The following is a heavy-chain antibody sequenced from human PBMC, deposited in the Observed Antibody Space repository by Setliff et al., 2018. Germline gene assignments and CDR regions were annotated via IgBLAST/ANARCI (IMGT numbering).Heavy chain of an antibody. Sequence: GSLRLSCAASGFMFSTYGMHWVRQAPGKGLEWVAYIRSDGSNKYYTDLVKGRFSITRDNSKNTLYLQMDSLRVEDTAVYYCVRGEMFSTSPRADWGQGTQVTVSS. CDR1: GFMFSTYG. CDR3: VRGEMFSTSPRAD. V-gene: IGHV3-30*02. J-gene: IGHJ4*02. CDR2: IRSDGSNK. D-gene: IGHD2-2*01.